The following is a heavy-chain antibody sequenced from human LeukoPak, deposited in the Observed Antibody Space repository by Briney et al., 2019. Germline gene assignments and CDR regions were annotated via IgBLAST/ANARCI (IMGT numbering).Heavy chain of an antibody. CDR1: GFTFDVYS. CDR2: ISRDGRAT. CDR3: TKDRYCTTTFCPLDY. D-gene: IGHD2-8*01. Sequence: GGSLRLSCVASGFTFDVYSFHWVRQAPGKGLEWLSLISRDGRATYYADSVKGRFTISRDNSKNSLYLQMNSLRTEDTALYYCTKDRYCTTTFCPLDYWGQGTLVTVSS. J-gene: IGHJ4*02. V-gene: IGHV3-43*01.